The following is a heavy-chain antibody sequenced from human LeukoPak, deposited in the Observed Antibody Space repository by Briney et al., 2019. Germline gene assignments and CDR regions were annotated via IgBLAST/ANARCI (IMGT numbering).Heavy chain of an antibody. Sequence: SETLSLTCTVSGGSISSGSYYWGWIRQPPGKGLEWIGNIYYSGSTYYNPSLKSRVTISVDTSKNQFSLKLSSVTAADTAVYYCARREDYYGSGSYSYFDSWGQGTLVTVSS. D-gene: IGHD3-10*01. J-gene: IGHJ4*02. V-gene: IGHV4-39*01. CDR3: ARREDYYGSGSYSYFDS. CDR2: IYYSGST. CDR1: GGSISSGSYY.